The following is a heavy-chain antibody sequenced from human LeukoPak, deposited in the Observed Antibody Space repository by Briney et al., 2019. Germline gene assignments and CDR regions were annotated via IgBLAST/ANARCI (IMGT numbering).Heavy chain of an antibody. Sequence: PGGSLRLSCAASGFTFSSYWMSWVRQAPGKGLEWVSVIYSGGSTYYADSVKGRFTISRDNSKNTVSLQMSSLRAEDTALYYCAKGSGNGYGSGPFDYWGQGTLVTVSS. CDR1: GFTFSSYW. V-gene: IGHV3-23*03. CDR3: AKGSGNGYGSGPFDY. J-gene: IGHJ4*02. D-gene: IGHD3-10*01. CDR2: IYSGGST.